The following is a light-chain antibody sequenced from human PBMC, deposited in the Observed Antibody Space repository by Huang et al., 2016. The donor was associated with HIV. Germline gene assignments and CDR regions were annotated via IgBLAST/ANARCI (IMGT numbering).Light chain of an antibody. CDR2: DAS. CDR3: QHYDNLPPGT. Sequence: DIQMTQSPSSLSASVGDRVTITCQASQDISNYLNWYQQKPGKAPKLLIYDASNLETGVPSRFGGSGSGTNFTFTISSLQPEDIATYYCQHYDNLPPGTFGQGTRLEIK. J-gene: IGKJ5*01. V-gene: IGKV1-33*01. CDR1: QDISNY.